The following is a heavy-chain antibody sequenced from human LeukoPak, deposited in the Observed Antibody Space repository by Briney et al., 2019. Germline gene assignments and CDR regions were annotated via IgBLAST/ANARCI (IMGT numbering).Heavy chain of an antibody. D-gene: IGHD5-12*01. J-gene: IGHJ4*02. CDR3: TRAGGYDNFLDY. CDR1: GFTFGEYG. V-gene: IGHV3-49*04. Sequence: PGGSLRLSXTTSGFTFGEYGFNWVCQAPGKGLEWVGFIRSKVHDWTPQYAASVRGRFTISRDDSKGIAYLEMSSLITEDTAVYFCTRAGGYDNFLDYWGQGTPVTVSS. CDR2: IRSKVHDWTP.